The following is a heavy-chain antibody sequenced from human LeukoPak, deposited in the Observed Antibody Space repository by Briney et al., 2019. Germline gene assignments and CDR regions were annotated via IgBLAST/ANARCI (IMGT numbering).Heavy chain of an antibody. D-gene: IGHD2-2*01. CDR2: INTDTGNP. CDR1: GYTFTDYA. CDR3: ARGRYCSTNSCCLDY. J-gene: IGHJ4*02. V-gene: IGHV7-4-1*02. Sequence: ASVKVSCKASGYTFTDYAVNWVRRAPGQGLEWMGWINTDTGNPTYAQGFTGRFVFSLDTSVSTAYLQINTLKAEDTAVYYYARGRYCSTNSCCLDYWGQGTLVTVSS.